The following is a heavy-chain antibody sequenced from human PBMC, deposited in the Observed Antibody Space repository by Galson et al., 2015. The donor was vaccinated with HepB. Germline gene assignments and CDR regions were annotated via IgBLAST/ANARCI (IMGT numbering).Heavy chain of an antibody. CDR2: IYGGAKT. J-gene: IGHJ4*02. V-gene: IGHV3-53*01. Sequence: SLRLSCAASGFTVSSNYMNWVRQTPGKGLEWVSVIYGGAKTYYADSVKGRFPISRDDSKNTLYLQMNSLRAEDTAVYYCAQLGTGYWGQGTLVIVSS. CDR3: AQLGTGY. D-gene: IGHD7-27*01. CDR1: GFTVSSNY.